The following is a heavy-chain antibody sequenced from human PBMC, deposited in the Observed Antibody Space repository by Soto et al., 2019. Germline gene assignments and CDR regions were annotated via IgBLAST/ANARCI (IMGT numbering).Heavy chain of an antibody. CDR3: ARETGYSSGWYLPGDY. V-gene: IGHV1-46*04. D-gene: IGHD6-19*01. J-gene: IGHJ4*02. CDR2: INPSGGST. Sequence: QVQLVQSGAEVKKPGASVKVSCKASGYTFTSYYMHWVRQAPGQGLEWMGIINPSGGSTSYAQKLEGRVTMTRDTSTSTVYMELSSLRSEDTAVYYCARETGYSSGWYLPGDYWGQGTLVTVSS. CDR1: GYTFTSYY.